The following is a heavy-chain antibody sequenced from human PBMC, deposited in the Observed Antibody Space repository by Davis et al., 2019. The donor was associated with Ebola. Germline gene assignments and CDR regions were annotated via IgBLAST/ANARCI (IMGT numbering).Heavy chain of an antibody. J-gene: IGHJ5*02. CDR1: AYTFTSYG. CDR2: ISTYNCYT. D-gene: IGHD6-13*01. V-gene: IGHV1-18*01. CDR3: ARESLSNTWKENWFDP. Sequence: ASSQISCYASAYTFTSYGITWVRQAPGKGLEWMGWISTYNCYTKYSQKFQGRVTMTTDTSTSTAYMELGRLRSDDTAVYYCARESLSNTWKENWFDPWGQGTLVTVSS.